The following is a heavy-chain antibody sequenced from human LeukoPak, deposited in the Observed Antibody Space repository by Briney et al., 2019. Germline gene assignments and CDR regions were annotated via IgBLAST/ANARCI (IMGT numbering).Heavy chain of an antibody. V-gene: IGHV3-33*08. Sequence: GRSLRLSCAASGFTFSSYSIHWVRQAPGKGLEWVAVIWYDGSNKYYADSVKGRFTISRDNSKNTLYLQMNSLRAEDTAVYYCARDLGGTGVFDYWGQGTLVTVSS. CDR3: ARDLGGTGVFDY. J-gene: IGHJ4*02. D-gene: IGHD3-16*01. CDR1: GFTFSSYS. CDR2: IWYDGSNK.